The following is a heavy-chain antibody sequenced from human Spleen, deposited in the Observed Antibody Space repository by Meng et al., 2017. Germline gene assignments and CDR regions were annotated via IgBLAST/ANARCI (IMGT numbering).Heavy chain of an antibody. D-gene: IGHD5-12*01. V-gene: IGHV4-31*11. CDR3: ARETRDIVATVYYFDY. Sequence: QRQLSQWGAGLLKPPDPRPPPCAVFGGSFSGSYWSWTRQHPGKGLEWIGYIYYSGSTYYNPSLKSRVTISVDTSKNQFSLKLSSVTAADTAVYYCARETRDIVATVYYFDYWGQGTLVTVSS. CDR1: GGSFSGSY. J-gene: IGHJ4*02. CDR2: IYYSGST.